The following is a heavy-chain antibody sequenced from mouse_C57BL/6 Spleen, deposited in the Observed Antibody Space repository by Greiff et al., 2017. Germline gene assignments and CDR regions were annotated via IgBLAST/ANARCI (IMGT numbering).Heavy chain of an antibody. CDR3: ARSADYYGISPGYCDY. D-gene: IGHD1-1*01. CDR2: INPSNGGT. CDR1: GYTFTSYW. V-gene: IGHV1-53*01. Sequence: QVQLQQPGTELVKPGASVKLSCKASGYTFTSYWMHWVKQRPGQGLEWIGNINPSNGGTHYNEKFKSKATLTVAKSSSTAYMQLSSLTSEDSAVYYGARSADYYGISPGYCDYWGQGTTLTVSS. J-gene: IGHJ2*01.